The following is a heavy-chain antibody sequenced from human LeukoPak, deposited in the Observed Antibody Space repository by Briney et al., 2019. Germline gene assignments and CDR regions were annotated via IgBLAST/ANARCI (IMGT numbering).Heavy chain of an antibody. CDR2: IYPGDSDT. Sequence: GESLKISCKGSGYSFTSYWIGWVRQMPGKGLEWMGIIYPGDSDTRYSPSFQGQVTISADESISTAYLQWSSLKASDTAMYYCARRIFRTWRAFDIWGQGTMVTVSS. J-gene: IGHJ3*02. CDR3: ARRIFRTWRAFDI. V-gene: IGHV5-51*01. CDR1: GYSFTSYW. D-gene: IGHD2-15*01.